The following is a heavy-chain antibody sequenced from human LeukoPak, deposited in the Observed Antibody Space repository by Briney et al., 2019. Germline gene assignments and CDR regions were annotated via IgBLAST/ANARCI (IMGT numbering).Heavy chain of an antibody. CDR3: ARSEQFPYYMDV. Sequence: ASVKVSCKASAYTFTGYYMHWVRQAPGQGLEWMGWIYPNSGGTNYAQKFQGRVTMTMDTSISTAYMELSRLRSDDTAVYYCARSEQFPYYMDVWGKGTTVTVSS. J-gene: IGHJ6*03. CDR1: AYTFTGYY. D-gene: IGHD6-19*01. V-gene: IGHV1-2*02. CDR2: IYPNSGGT.